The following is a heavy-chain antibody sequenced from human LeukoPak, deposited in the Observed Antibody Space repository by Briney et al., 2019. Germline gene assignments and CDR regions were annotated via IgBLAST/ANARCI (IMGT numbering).Heavy chain of an antibody. Sequence: SETLSLTCTVSGGSISSYYWSWIRQPPGKGLEWIGYIYYSGSTNYNPSLKSRVTTSIDTSKSQFSLKLSSVTAADTAVYYCARQSLSYDSSGYYFPSWGQGTLVTVSS. V-gene: IGHV4-59*08. CDR2: IYYSGST. CDR3: ARQSLSYDSSGYYFPS. D-gene: IGHD3-22*01. CDR1: GGSISSYY. J-gene: IGHJ5*02.